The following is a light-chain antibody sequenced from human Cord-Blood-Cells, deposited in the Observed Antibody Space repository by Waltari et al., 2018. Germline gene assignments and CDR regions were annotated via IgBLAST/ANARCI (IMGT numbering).Light chain of an antibody. V-gene: IGLV2-23*02. J-gene: IGLJ3*02. Sequence: QSALTQPASVSGSPGQSITIPCTGTSSDVGRYNLVSWYQQHPGKAPKLMIYEVSKRPSGVSNRFSGSKSGNMASLTISGLQAEDEADYYCCSYAGSSTLVFGGGTKLTVL. CDR1: SSDVGRYNL. CDR2: EVS. CDR3: CSYAGSSTLV.